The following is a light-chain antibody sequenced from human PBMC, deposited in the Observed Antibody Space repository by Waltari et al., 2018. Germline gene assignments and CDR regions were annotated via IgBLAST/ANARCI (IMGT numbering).Light chain of an antibody. CDR2: SAG. CDR1: QRITGH. Sequence: TCPTSQRITGHLNVCQQPSGNAPKLLVHSAGTLQSGVPSRFSGRGAGAYFSRTISSLQPEEFATYFCQQSYTAPYTFGQKTNLEIK. J-gene: IGKJ2*01. V-gene: IGKV1-39*01. CDR3: QQSYTAPYT.